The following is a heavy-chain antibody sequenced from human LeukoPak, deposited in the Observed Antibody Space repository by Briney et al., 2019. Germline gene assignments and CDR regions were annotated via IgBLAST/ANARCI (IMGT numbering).Heavy chain of an antibody. CDR1: GGSISSYY. Sequence: SETLSLTCTVSGGSISSYYWSWIRQPPGKGLEWIGYIYYSGSTNYNPSLKSRVTMSVDTSKNQFSLKLSSVTAADTAVYYCARDGELGMATPKGYYYYYYMDVWGKGTTVTVSS. CDR3: ARDGELGMATPKGYYYYYYMDV. CDR2: IYYSGST. J-gene: IGHJ6*03. V-gene: IGHV4-59*12. D-gene: IGHD5-24*01.